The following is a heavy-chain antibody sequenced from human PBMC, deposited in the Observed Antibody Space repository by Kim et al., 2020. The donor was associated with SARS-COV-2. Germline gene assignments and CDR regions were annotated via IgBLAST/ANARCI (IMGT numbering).Heavy chain of an antibody. CDR3: ARLGGNTQMVYNWFDP. D-gene: IGHD2-8*01. Sequence: SETLSLTCAAHGGSLSGSYWSWIRQPPGKGLEWIGETNHLGGTNYNPSLKSRVTISLDTSKNQFFLRLSSVTAADTAVYYCARLGGNTQMVYNWFDPWGQGTLVTVSS. V-gene: IGHV4-34*01. CDR2: TNHLGGT. CDR1: GGSLSGSY. J-gene: IGHJ5*02.